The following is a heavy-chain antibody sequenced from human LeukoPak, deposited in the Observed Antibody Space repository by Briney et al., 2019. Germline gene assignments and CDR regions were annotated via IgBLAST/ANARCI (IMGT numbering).Heavy chain of an antibody. V-gene: IGHV4-59*08. D-gene: IGHD3-22*01. CDR1: GGSISSYY. CDR2: IYYSGST. Sequence: SETLSLTCTVSGGSISSYYWSWIRQPPGKGLEWIGYIYYSGSTNYNPSFKSRVTISVDTSKNQFSLKLSSVTAADTAVYYCARQKYYDSSGYYGLSAFDIWGQGTMVTVSS. CDR3: ARQKYYDSSGYYGLSAFDI. J-gene: IGHJ3*02.